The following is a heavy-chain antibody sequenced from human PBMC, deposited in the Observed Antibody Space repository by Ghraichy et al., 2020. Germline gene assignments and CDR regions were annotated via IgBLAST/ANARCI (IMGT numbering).Heavy chain of an antibody. D-gene: IGHD1-7*01. V-gene: IGHV3-74*01. CDR3: ARDGDTYKNYPNEFDF. CDR2: IKTDGSGP. CDR1: GFTFSRYW. Sequence: GESLNISCVASGFTFSRYWMHWVRQIPEKGLVWVARIKTDGSGPIYAGSVRGRFTISTDKAKNTLYLEMNSLRAEDTGVYYCARDGDTYKNYPNEFDFWGQGTLVTVSS. J-gene: IGHJ4*02.